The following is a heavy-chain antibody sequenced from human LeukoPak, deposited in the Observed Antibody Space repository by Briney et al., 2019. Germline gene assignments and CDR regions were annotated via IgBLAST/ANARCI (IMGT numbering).Heavy chain of an antibody. CDR1: GFTFSYHW. V-gene: IGHV3-7*01. CDR3: ARDSYSKGDY. J-gene: IGHJ4*02. Sequence: PGGSLRLSCAASGFTFSYHWMTWVRQAPGKGLEWVANIKNDGTVKNYVGSVKGRFTISRDNAKNSLYLQINSLRAEDTAVYYCARDSYSKGDYWGQGVLVTVSS. CDR2: IKNDGTVK. D-gene: IGHD6-13*01.